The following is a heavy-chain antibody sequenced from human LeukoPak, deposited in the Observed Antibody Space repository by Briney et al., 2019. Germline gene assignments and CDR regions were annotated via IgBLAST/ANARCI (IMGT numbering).Heavy chain of an antibody. V-gene: IGHV3-30*18. CDR2: ISYDGSNR. J-gene: IGHJ5*02. Sequence: GGSLRLSCAASGFTFTTYGMHWVRQAPGKGLEWVAVISYDGSNRYYADSVKGRFTISRDNSKNTLYLQMNSLRAEDTAVYYCAKDNSYDSGTNPWGQGTLVTVSS. CDR3: AKDNSYDSGTNP. D-gene: IGHD3-10*01. CDR1: GFTFTTYG.